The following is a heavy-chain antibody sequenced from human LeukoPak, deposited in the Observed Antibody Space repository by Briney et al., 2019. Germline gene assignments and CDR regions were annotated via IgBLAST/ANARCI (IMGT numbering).Heavy chain of an antibody. J-gene: IGHJ3*02. CDR3: PRNVVYYDIGVYRDAFDI. D-gene: IGHD3-22*01. Sequence: SETLSLTCTVSGGSISSYYWSWIRQPPGKGLEWIGYIYYSGSTNYNPSLKSRVTISVDTSKNQFSLKLSSVTAADTAVYYCPRNVVYYDIGVYRDAFDIWAKGQWSPSLQ. V-gene: IGHV4-59*08. CDR2: IYYSGST. CDR1: GGSISSYY.